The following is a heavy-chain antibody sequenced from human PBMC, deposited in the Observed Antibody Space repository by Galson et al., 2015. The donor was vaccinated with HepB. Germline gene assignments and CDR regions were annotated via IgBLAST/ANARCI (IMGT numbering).Heavy chain of an antibody. Sequence: SLRLSCAASGFTFSSYAMHWVRQAPGKGLEYVSAISSNGGSTYYADSVKGRFTISRDNSKNTLYLQMSSLRAEDTAVYYCVKVGKGYSGCYYHYWGQGTLVTVSS. V-gene: IGHV3-64D*06. CDR2: ISSNGGST. CDR1: GFTFSSYA. D-gene: IGHD1-26*01. J-gene: IGHJ4*02. CDR3: VKVGKGYSGCYYHY.